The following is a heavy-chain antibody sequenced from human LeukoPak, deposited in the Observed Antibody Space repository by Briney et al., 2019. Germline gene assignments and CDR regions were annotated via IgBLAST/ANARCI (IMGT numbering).Heavy chain of an antibody. CDR2: IKQDGSEK. D-gene: IGHD1-26*01. CDR3: ARWEIRGSAHQLDY. Sequence: GGSLRLSCAASGFTFSTYSMSWVRLAPGKGLEWVADIKQDGSEKYYVGSVKGRFTISRDNAKNSMYLQMNSLRAEDTAVYYCARWEIRGSAHQLDYWGRGTLVTVPS. V-gene: IGHV3-7*01. CDR1: GFTFSTYS. J-gene: IGHJ4*02.